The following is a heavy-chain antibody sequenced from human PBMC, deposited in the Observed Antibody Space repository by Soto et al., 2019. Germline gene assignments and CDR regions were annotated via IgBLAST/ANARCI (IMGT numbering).Heavy chain of an antibody. D-gene: IGHD3-22*01. Sequence: EVQLVESGGGLVQPGGSLRLSCAASGFTFSSYWMHWVRQAPGKGLVWVSRIKSDGSGTYYADSVKGRLTISRDNAKNTLYLQMNSLRAEDTAVYSCARGDGDYYDGNGYLGRHWGQGALVTVSS. J-gene: IGHJ4*02. V-gene: IGHV3-74*01. CDR3: ARGDGDYYDGNGYLGRH. CDR2: IKSDGSGT. CDR1: GFTFSSYW.